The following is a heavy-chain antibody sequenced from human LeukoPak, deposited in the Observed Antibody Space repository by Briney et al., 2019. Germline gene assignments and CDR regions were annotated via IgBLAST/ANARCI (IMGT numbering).Heavy chain of an antibody. CDR3: ANNLGYSISY. CDR2: ISDSGGST. Sequence: HSGGSLRLSCAASGFTFNNYAMAWVRQAPGRGLEWVSSISDSGGSTNYADSVKGRFTISRDNSKNSLYLQMNSLRAEDTATYYCANNLGYSISYWGQGGLVTVSS. D-gene: IGHD5-12*01. CDR1: GFTFNNYA. V-gene: IGHV3-23*01. J-gene: IGHJ4*02.